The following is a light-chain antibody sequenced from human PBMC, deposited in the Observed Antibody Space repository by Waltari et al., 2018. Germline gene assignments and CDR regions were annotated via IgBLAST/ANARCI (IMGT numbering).Light chain of an antibody. V-gene: IGKV1-33*01. J-gene: IGKJ4*01. Sequence: DIQMTQSPSSLSASVGDRVSLTCQESQDIRDYLSWYQQKPGKAPKRLIYDASNIETGFPSSVSVSRSGTDFTCTISNLQPEDSATYVCLQYVNLSAAFGGGTKVEIK. CDR2: DAS. CDR3: LQYVNLSAA. CDR1: QDIRDY.